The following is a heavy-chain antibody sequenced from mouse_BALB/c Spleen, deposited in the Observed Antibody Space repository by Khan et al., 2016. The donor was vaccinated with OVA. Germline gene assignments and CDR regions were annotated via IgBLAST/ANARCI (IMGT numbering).Heavy chain of an antibody. J-gene: IGHJ3*01. V-gene: IGHV3-8*02. CDR2: IIYSGIT. D-gene: IGHD2-14*01. CDR1: GDSITSGY. CDR3: ARSTYRYAFAY. Sequence: EVQLQESGPSFVKPSQTLSLTCSVTGDSITSGYWTWIRKFPRNKLEYMGYIIYSGITYYNPSLKSRISITRHTSKNQYYLQLNSVTTEDTATYXCARSTYRYAFAYWGQGTLVTVSA.